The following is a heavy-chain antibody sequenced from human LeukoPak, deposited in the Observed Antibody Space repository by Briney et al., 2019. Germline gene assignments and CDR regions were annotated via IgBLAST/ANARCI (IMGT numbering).Heavy chain of an antibody. J-gene: IGHJ4*02. Sequence: PSETLSLTCAVYGGSFSGYYWSWIRQPPGKGLEWIGEINHSGSTNYNPSLTSRVTISVDTSKNQFSLKLSSVTAADTAVYYCARGRGRDVWGSYRYTGAFDYWGQGTLVTVSS. CDR1: GGSFSGYY. CDR2: INHSGST. D-gene: IGHD3-16*02. CDR3: ARGRGRDVWGSYRYTGAFDY. V-gene: IGHV4-34*01.